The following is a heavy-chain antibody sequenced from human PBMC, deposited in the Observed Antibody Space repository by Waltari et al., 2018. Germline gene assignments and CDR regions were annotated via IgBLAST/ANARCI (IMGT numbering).Heavy chain of an antibody. Sequence: EVQLAESGGGLVQPGESLRLSCAASAFTFSPDWMHWVRQGPGKGLVWVSRINTDGSTINYADSVKGRFTISRDNAKNTLYLQMNSLRAEDTAVYYCTREDYGGKDYWGQEPWSPSPQ. CDR1: AFTFSPDW. CDR2: INTDGSTI. V-gene: IGHV3-74*01. D-gene: IGHD4-17*01. CDR3: TREDYGGKDY. J-gene: IGHJ4*01.